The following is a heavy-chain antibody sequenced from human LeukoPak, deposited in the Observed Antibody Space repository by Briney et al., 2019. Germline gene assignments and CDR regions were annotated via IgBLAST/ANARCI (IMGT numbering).Heavy chain of an antibody. CDR1: GYTLTELS. CDR3: ATDHGPRSQWELLRPFDY. J-gene: IGHJ4*02. Sequence: SVKVSCKVSGYTLTELSMHWVRQAPGKGLEWMGGFDPEDGETIYAQKFQGRVTMTEDTSTDTAYMELSSLRSEDTTVYYCATDHGPRSQWELLRPFDYWGQGTLVTVSS. V-gene: IGHV1-24*01. D-gene: IGHD1-26*01. CDR2: FDPEDGET.